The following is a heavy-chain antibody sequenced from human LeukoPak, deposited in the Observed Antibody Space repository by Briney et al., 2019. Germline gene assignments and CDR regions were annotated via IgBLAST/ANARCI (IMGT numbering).Heavy chain of an antibody. CDR3: ASLGLNSGIAEDY. J-gene: IGHJ4*02. V-gene: IGHV3-21*01. CDR1: GFTFSSYS. D-gene: IGHD6-13*01. CDR2: ISSSSSYI. Sequence: PGGSLRLSCAASGFTFSSYSMNWVRQAPGKGLEWVSSISSSSSYIYYADSVKGRFTISRDNAKNSLYLQMNSLRAEDTAVYYCASLGLNSGIAEDYWGQGTLATVSS.